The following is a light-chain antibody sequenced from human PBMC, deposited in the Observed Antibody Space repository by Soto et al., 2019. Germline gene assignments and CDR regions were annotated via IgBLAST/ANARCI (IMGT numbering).Light chain of an antibody. CDR1: ESLSTF. Sequence: EIVMTQSPATLSVSPGERVTLSCRASESLSTFLAWYQQKPGQAPRLLIYGASTKATGIPTRFSGSGSATDITPTISRLQSEDFAVYYCQSYNDWPFTFGQGTKLEI. CDR3: QSYNDWPFT. V-gene: IGKV3-15*01. CDR2: GAS. J-gene: IGKJ2*01.